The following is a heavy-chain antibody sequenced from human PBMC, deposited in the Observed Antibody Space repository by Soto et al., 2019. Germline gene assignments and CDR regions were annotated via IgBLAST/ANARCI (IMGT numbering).Heavy chain of an antibody. CDR1: GVSINSYY. CDR3: ARAGGRYAITAYDV. Sequence: QVQLQESGPGLVKPSETLSLICAGSGVSINSYYWSWIRQPPGKALEWIGYIYYSGTTNYNPSLNSRVTISADTSKNQFSLRLSSVTAADTAVYYCARAGGRYAITAYDVWGPGTLVTVSS. D-gene: IGHD1-26*01. J-gene: IGHJ3*01. V-gene: IGHV4-59*01. CDR2: IYYSGTT.